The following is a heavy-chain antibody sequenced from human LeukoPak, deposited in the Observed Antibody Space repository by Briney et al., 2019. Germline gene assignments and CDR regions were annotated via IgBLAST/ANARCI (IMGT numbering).Heavy chain of an antibody. CDR3: ARPTYSGSYSGGFDY. Sequence: GESLKISCKGSGYSFTSYWITWVRQMPGKGLEWMGIIYPGDSDTTYSPSFEGQVTISADKPISTAYLQWSSLKASDTAMYYCARPTYSGSYSGGFDYWGQGTLVTVSS. CDR1: GYSFTSYW. V-gene: IGHV5-51*01. J-gene: IGHJ4*02. D-gene: IGHD1-26*01. CDR2: IYPGDSDT.